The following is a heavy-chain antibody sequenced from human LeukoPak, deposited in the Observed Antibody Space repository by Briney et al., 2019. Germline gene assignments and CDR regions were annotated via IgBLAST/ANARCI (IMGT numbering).Heavy chain of an antibody. V-gene: IGHV4-39*07. CDR2: GDYSGGT. D-gene: IGHD6-19*01. CDR1: GDSFTSVTDY. CDR3: AGERGEEYSSGWYRTNYFYN. J-gene: IGHJ4*02. Sequence: SETLSLTCTVSGDSFTSVTDYWAWIRQPPGKGLEWIASGDYSGGTYYNPSLESRVAISADMSKNQVSLKLTSVTGADTAVYYCAGERGEEYSSGWYRTNYFYNWGQGIRVTVSS.